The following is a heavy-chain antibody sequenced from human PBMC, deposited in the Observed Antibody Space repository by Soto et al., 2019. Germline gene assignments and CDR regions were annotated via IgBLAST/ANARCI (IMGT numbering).Heavy chain of an antibody. CDR1: GFTFGNYG. CDR3: AKGFIVVVTVLRPDDAFDV. CDR2: ISGGGGNT. J-gene: IGHJ3*01. Sequence: EVQLLESGGGLVQPGGSLRLSCATSGFTFGNYGMNWVRQAAGQGLEWVAGISGGGGNTYYADSVKGRFTTSRDPSKNTVFLEMNSLRAEDTAVYYCAKGFIVVVTVLRPDDAFDVWGPGTLVTVSS. V-gene: IGHV3-23*01. D-gene: IGHD2-21*02.